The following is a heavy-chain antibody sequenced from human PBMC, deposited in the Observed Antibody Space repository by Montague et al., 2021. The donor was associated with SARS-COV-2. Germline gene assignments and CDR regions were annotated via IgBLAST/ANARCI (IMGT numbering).Heavy chain of an antibody. J-gene: IGHJ4*02. CDR2: IYSGGSST. D-gene: IGHD3-22*01. Sequence: LRLPCAASGFTFSSYAMSWVRQAPGKGLEWVSVIYSGGSSTYYADSVKGRFTISRDNSKNTLYLQMNSLRAEDTAVYYCAKSRGIRYDSSGYYYPLDYWGQGTRVTVSS. CDR3: AKSRGIRYDSSGYYYPLDY. CDR1: GFTFSSYA. V-gene: IGHV3-23*03.